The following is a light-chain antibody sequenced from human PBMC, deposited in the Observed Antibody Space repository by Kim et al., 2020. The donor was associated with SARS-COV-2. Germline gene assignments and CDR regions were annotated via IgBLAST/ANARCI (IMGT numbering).Light chain of an antibody. CDR2: AAS. V-gene: IGKV1-39*01. J-gene: IGKJ3*01. CDR3: QQSYSTPR. Sequence: SAYVGDRVTITCRASQSISSYLNWYQQKPGKAPKRLIYAASSLQSGVPSRFSGSGSGTDFTLTISSLQPEDFATYYCQQSYSTPRFGPGTKVDIK. CDR1: QSISSY.